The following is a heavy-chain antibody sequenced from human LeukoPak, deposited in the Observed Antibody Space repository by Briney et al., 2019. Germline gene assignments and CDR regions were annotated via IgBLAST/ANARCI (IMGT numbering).Heavy chain of an antibody. Sequence: PTGGSLRLSCAASGFTFSSYAMSWVRQAPGKGLEWVSAISGSGGSTYYADSVKGRFTISRDNSKNTLYLQMNSLRAEDTAVYYRAKVSQLLYFDYWGQGTLVTVSS. J-gene: IGHJ4*02. D-gene: IGHD2-2*01. CDR2: ISGSGGST. CDR1: GFTFSSYA. CDR3: AKVSQLLYFDY. V-gene: IGHV3-23*01.